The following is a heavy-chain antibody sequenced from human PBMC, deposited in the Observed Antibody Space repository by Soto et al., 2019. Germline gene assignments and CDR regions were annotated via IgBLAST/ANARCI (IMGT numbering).Heavy chain of an antibody. V-gene: IGHV3-33*08. CDR1: GFTFSSYG. CDR3: ARDQRMVYAIFNTEGDAFDI. D-gene: IGHD2-8*01. CDR2: IWYDGSNK. J-gene: IGHJ3*02. Sequence: GGSLRLSCAASGFTFSSYGMHWVRQAPGKGLEWVAVIWYDGSNKYYADSVKGRFTISRDNSKNTLYLQMNSLRAEDMAVYYCARDQRMVYAIFNTEGDAFDIWGQGTMVTVSS.